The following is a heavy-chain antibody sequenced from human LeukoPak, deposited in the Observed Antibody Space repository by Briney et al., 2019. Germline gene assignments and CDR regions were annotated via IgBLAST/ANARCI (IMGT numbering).Heavy chain of an antibody. CDR1: GFTFDDYA. V-gene: IGHV3-9*03. CDR3: TKPSNSYYYDTSGYYFDS. D-gene: IGHD3-22*01. CDR2: INWNSGST. Sequence: GGSLRLSCVGSGFTFDDYAMHWVRQAPGKGLEWVSGINWNSGSTGYADSVKGRFTISRDNAKNSLYLQMNSLKTEDMALYYCTKPSNSYYYDTSGYYFDSWDQGTLVTVSS. J-gene: IGHJ4*02.